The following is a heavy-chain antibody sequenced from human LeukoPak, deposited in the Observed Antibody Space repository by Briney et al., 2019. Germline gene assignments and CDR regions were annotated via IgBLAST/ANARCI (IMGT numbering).Heavy chain of an antibody. J-gene: IGHJ6*02. D-gene: IGHD3-3*01. CDR2: ISYDGSNK. V-gene: IGHV3-30*03. Sequence: GGSLRFSCAASGFTFSSYGMHWVRQAPGKGLEWVAVISYDGSNKYYADSVKGRFTISRDNSKNTLYLQMNSLKPEDTAVYYCASRVIRFLENPEYYYYGMDVWGQGTTVTVS. CDR1: GFTFSSYG. CDR3: ASRVIRFLENPEYYYYGMDV.